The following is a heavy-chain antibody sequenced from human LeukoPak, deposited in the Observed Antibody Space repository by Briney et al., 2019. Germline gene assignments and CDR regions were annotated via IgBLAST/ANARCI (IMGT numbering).Heavy chain of an antibody. V-gene: IGHV4-59*08. D-gene: IGHD3-3*01. CDR3: ARAGFLEWLLGWFDP. Sequence: SETLSLTCTVSGGSISSYYWSWIRQPPGKGLEWIGYIYYSGSTNYNPSLKSRVTISVDTSKNQFSLKLSSVTAADTAVYYCARAGFLEWLLGWFDPWGQGTLVTVSS. CDR1: GGSISSYY. CDR2: IYYSGST. J-gene: IGHJ5*02.